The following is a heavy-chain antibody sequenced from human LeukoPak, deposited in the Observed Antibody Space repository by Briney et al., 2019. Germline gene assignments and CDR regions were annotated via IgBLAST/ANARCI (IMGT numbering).Heavy chain of an antibody. CDR2: IYYSGST. D-gene: IGHD3-22*01. CDR3: ARMRDSSCYYPDY. J-gene: IGHJ4*02. Sequence: SETLSLTCTVSGGSISSYYWSWIRQPPGKGLEWIGYIYYSGSTNYNPSLKSRVTISVDTSKNQFSLKLSSVTAADTAVYYCARMRDSSCYYPDYWGQGTLVTVSS. CDR1: GGSISSYY. V-gene: IGHV4-59*01.